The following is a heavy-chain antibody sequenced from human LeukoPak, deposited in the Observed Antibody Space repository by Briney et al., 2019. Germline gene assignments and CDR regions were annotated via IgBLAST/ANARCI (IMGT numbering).Heavy chain of an antibody. D-gene: IGHD2-15*01. CDR2: IYYSGST. Sequence: MSSETLSLTCTVSGGSISSSSYYWGWIRQPPGKGLEWIGSIYYSGSTYYNPSLKSRVTISVDTSKNQFSLGLSSVTAADTAVYYCARGYCTGGNCYSPPDYWGQGILVTVSS. J-gene: IGHJ4*02. CDR1: GGSISSSSYY. CDR3: ARGYCTGGNCYSPPDY. V-gene: IGHV4-39*01.